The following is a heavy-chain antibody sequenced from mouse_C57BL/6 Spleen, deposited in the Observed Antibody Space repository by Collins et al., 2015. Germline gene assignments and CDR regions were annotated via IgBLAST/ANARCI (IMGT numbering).Heavy chain of an antibody. CDR1: GYAFSSSW. CDR3: AREEYYYAMDY. CDR2: IYPGDGDT. V-gene: IGHV1-82*01. J-gene: IGHJ4*01. Sequence: VQLQQSGPELVKPGASVKISCKASGYAFSSSWMNWVKQRPGQGLEWIGRIYPGDGDTNYNGKFKGKATLTADKSSSTAYMQLSSLTSVDSAVYFCAREEYYYAMDYWGQGTSVTVSS.